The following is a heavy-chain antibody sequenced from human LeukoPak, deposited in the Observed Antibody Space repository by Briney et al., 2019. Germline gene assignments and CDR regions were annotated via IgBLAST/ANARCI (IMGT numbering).Heavy chain of an antibody. CDR2: INHSGST. J-gene: IGHJ4*02. CDR1: GFTLSSYE. CDR3: ARGTMTTVTYYFDY. Sequence: GSLRLSCAASGFTLSSYEMNWVRLAPGKGLEWIGEINHSGSTNYNPSLKSRVTISVDTSKNQFSLKLSSVTAADTAVYYCARGTMTTVTYYFDYWGQGTLVTVSS. V-gene: IGHV4-34*01. D-gene: IGHD4-17*01.